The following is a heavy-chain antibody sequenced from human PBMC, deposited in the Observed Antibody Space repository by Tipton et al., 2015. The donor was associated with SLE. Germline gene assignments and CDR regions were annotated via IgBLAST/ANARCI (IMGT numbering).Heavy chain of an antibody. Sequence: QVQLVQSGAEVKKPGASVKVSCKASGYTFTGYYMHWVRQAPGQGLEWMGIINPSGGSTGYAQKFQGRVTMTRDTSTSTVYMELSSLRSEDTAVYYCARDLPTVTTRYNWFDPWGQGTLVTVSS. CDR3: ARDLPTVTTRYNWFDP. D-gene: IGHD4-11*01. V-gene: IGHV1-46*01. CDR1: GYTFTGYY. CDR2: INPSGGST. J-gene: IGHJ5*02.